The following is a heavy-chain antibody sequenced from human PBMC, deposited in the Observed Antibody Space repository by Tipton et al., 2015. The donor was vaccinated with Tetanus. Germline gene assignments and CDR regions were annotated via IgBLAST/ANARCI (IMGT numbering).Heavy chain of an antibody. CDR2: IYPDDSDT. J-gene: IGHJ2*01. D-gene: IGHD7-27*01. CDR3: ARRLGPYTGDHFWHFDL. CDR1: GYNFNLYW. Sequence: QLVQSGAEVKKPGESLKISCQGSGYNFNLYWIAWVRQMPGKGLEYMGIIYPDDSDTRYSPSFQGQVTISADKSTTTAYLQWSSLKASDTAMYYCARRLGPYTGDHFWHFDLWGRGTLVTVSS. V-gene: IGHV5-51*01.